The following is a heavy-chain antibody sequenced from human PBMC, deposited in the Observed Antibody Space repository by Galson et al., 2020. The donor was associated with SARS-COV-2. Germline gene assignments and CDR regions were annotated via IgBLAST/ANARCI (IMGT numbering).Heavy chain of an antibody. V-gene: IGHV1-18*04. CDR1: GYGFKSYG. Sequence: ASVKVSCKASGYGFKSYGITWVRQAPGQGLEWMAWISPYNGATWYAQTLKDRITVTADTSTSTAYMEMKSLKSDDTAMYYCARVSGADNWFDPWGQGTLVTVSS. CDR3: ARVSGADNWFDP. J-gene: IGHJ5*02. D-gene: IGHD1-26*01. CDR2: ISPYNGAT.